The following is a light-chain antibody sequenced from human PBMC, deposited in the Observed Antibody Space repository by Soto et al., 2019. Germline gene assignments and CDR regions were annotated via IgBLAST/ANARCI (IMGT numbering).Light chain of an antibody. V-gene: IGKV1-16*02. J-gene: IGKJ4*01. Sequence: DIQMTQSPSSLSASVGDRVTITCRASQVIRDSLAWFQQKPGKVPKSLIYAASTFQSGGPSKFRGSGSGTDFTLTISSLQREDVATYYCLQYESYPPACGGGTKVEI. CDR1: QVIRDS. CDR2: AAS. CDR3: LQYESYPPA.